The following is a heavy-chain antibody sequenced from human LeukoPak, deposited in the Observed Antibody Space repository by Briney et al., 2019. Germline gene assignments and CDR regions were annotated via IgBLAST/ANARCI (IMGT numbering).Heavy chain of an antibody. V-gene: IGHV3-7*04. CDR2: INQDGSEK. D-gene: IGHD3-22*01. CDR1: GFTFSSYW. CDR3: ARGMIVVD. J-gene: IGHJ4*02. Sequence: GGSLRLSCAASGFTFSSYWMNWVRLAPGKGLEWEANINQDGSEKYYVDSVKGRFTISRDNAKNSLYLQMNSLRAEDTAVYYCARGMIVVDWGQGTLVTVSS.